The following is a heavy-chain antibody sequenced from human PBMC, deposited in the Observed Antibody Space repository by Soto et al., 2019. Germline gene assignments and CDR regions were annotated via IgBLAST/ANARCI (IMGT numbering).Heavy chain of an antibody. J-gene: IGHJ4*02. D-gene: IGHD6-6*01. V-gene: IGHV4-34*01. CDR3: ERTVRDPEYSSSSPVIDY. CDR2: INHSGST. CDR1: GGSFIGYY. Sequence: SETLSLTCAVYGGSFIGYYWSWILQPPWKGLEWIGEINHSGSTNYNPSLKSRVTISVDTSKNQFSLKLSSVTAADTAVYYCERTVRDPEYSSSSPVIDYWGQGTLVTVSS.